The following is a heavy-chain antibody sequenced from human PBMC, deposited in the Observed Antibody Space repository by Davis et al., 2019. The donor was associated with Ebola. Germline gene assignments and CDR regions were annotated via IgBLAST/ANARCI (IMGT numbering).Heavy chain of an antibody. D-gene: IGHD4-17*01. CDR2: IHTGNGNT. CDR1: GYTFTNYP. J-gene: IGHJ5*02. CDR3: ARAPYGDHVVWWFDP. V-gene: IGHV1-3*04. Sequence: ASVKVSCKASGYTFTNYPLHWLRQAPGQRLEWMGWIHTGNGNTKYSENFQGRVTISRDKSASTTYMELSSLRSEDTAVYYCARAPYGDHVVWWFDPWGQGTLVTVSS.